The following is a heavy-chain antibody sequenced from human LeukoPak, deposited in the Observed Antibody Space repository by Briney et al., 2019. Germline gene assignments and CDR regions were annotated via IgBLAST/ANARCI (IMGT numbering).Heavy chain of an antibody. CDR1: GFNFSSYS. CDR2: ISSSSNYI. Sequence: GGSLRLSCAGSGFNFSSYSMNWVRQAPGKGLEWVLSISSSSNYIYYADSVKGRFTISRDNAKNSLYLQMDSLRAEDTAVYYCARDAPDCTSSNCYPYYFDYWGQGTLVTVSS. D-gene: IGHD2-2*01. CDR3: ARDAPDCTSSNCYPYYFDY. V-gene: IGHV3-21*01. J-gene: IGHJ4*02.